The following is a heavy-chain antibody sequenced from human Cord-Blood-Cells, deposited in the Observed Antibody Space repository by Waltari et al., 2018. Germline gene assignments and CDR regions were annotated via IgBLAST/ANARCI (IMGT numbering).Heavy chain of an antibody. J-gene: IGHJ1*01. D-gene: IGHD6-13*01. CDR2: INPNSGGT. CDR3: ARGPIAAAGTEYFQH. CDR1: GYTFTGYY. V-gene: IGHV1-2*04. Sequence: QVQLVQSGAEVKKPGASVKVSCKASGYTFTGYYMHWVRQAPGQGLEWMGWINPNSGGTNYAQKFQGWVTMTRDTSISTAYMELSRLRSDDTAVYYCARGPIAAAGTEYFQHRGQGTLVTVSS.